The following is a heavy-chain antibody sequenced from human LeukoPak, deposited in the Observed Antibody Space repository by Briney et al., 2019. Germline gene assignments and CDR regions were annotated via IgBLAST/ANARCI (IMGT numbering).Heavy chain of an antibody. J-gene: IGHJ6*02. CDR1: GLTVSNNY. CDR2: IYAGVTT. D-gene: IGHD2-2*03. V-gene: IGHV3-66*01. CDR3: VRGQLDAYYYYYGLDV. Sequence: PGGSLRLSCAASGLTVSNNYMNWVRQGPGKGLEWVSVIYAGVTTYYADSVKGRFIISRDNSKNTLFLQMNSLRPEDTAVYYCVRGQLDAYYYYYGLDVWGQGTTVTVSS.